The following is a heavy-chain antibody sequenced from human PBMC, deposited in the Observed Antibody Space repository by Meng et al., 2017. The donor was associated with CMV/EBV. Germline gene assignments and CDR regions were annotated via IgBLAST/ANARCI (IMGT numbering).Heavy chain of an antibody. Sequence: GSLRLSCAVYGGSFSGYYWSWIRQPPGKGLEWIGEIYHSGSTNYNPSLKSRVTISVDKSKNQFSLKLSSVTAADTAVYYCARCTYDFWSGYSDFDYWGQGTLVTVSS. V-gene: IGHV4-34*01. D-gene: IGHD3-3*01. J-gene: IGHJ4*02. CDR3: ARCTYDFWSGYSDFDY. CDR2: IYHSGST. CDR1: GGSFSGYY.